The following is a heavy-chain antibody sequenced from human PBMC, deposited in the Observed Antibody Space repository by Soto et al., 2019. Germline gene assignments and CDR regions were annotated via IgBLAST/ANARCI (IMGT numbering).Heavy chain of an antibody. D-gene: IGHD1-26*01. Sequence: SETLSLTCAVYGGSFSGYYWSWIRQPPGKGLEWIGEINHSGSTNYNPSLKSRVTISVDTSKNQFSLKLSSVTAADTAVYYCARGRDSGSYFGLSGEFDYWGQGTLVTV. CDR3: ARGRDSGSYFGLSGEFDY. CDR1: GGSFSGYY. V-gene: IGHV4-34*01. CDR2: INHSGST. J-gene: IGHJ4*02.